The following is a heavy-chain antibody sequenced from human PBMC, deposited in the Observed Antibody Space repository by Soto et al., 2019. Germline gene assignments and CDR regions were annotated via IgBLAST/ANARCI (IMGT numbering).Heavy chain of an antibody. CDR3: DRDPRSGAHY. CDR1: GYTFTSYY. D-gene: IGHD3-10*01. Sequence: ASVKVSCKAAGYTFTSYYMHWGRQAPGQGLEWMGIINPSGGSTSYAQKFQGRVTMTRDTSTSTVYMELSSLRSEDTAVYHCDRDPRSGAHYWGQGTLVTVSS. J-gene: IGHJ4*02. V-gene: IGHV1-46*03. CDR2: INPSGGST.